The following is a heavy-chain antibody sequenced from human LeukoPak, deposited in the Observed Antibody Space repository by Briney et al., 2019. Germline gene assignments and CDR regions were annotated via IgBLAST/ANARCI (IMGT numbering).Heavy chain of an antibody. Sequence: SETLSLTCAVYGGSFSGYYWSWIRQPPGKGLEWIGEINHSGSTNYNPSLKGRVTISVDTSKNQFSLKLSSVTAADTAVYYCARGRGIVATISRYYYYYYMDVWGKGTTVTVSS. CDR1: GGSFSGYY. D-gene: IGHD5-12*01. CDR2: INHSGST. J-gene: IGHJ6*03. CDR3: ARGRGIVATISRYYYYYYMDV. V-gene: IGHV4-34*01.